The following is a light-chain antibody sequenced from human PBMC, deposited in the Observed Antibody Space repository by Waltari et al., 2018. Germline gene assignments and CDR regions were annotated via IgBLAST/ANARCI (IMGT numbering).Light chain of an antibody. CDR2: DVR. CDR3: CSYAGSYTYVV. J-gene: IGLJ2*01. V-gene: IGLV2-11*01. CDR1: SSDVGGYKY. Sequence: QSALTQPRSVSGSPGQSVTISCTGTSSDVGGYKYVSWYQQHPGKAPKLMIYDVRKRPSGVPDRFSGSKSGNTASLTISGVQAEDEADYYCCSYAGSYTYVVFGGGTKLTVL.